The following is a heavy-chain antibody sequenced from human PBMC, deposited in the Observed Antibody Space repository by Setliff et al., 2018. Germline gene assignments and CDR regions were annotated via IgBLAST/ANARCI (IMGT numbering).Heavy chain of an antibody. V-gene: IGHV4-39*07. CDR1: GGSISSGTYY. D-gene: IGHD2-15*01. Sequence: PSETLSLTCTVSGGSISSGTYYWGWIRQPPGKGLEWIGSIHYSGSTYYNPSLKSRVTVSVDTSKNQFSLKLSSVTAADTAVYYCARDRVVVLAGRRGFYFDYWGQGTLVTVSS. CDR3: ARDRVVVLAGRRGFYFDY. CDR2: IHYSGST. J-gene: IGHJ4*02.